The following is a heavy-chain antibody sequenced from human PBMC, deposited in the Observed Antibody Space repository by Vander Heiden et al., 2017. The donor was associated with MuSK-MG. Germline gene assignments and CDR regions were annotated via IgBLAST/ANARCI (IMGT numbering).Heavy chain of an antibody. V-gene: IGHV3-23*01. CDR3: ANPLTWIPYSARADAFDI. D-gene: IGHD5-18*01. Sequence: EVQLLESGGGLVQPGGSLRLSCAASGFTFSSYAMSWVRQAPGKGLEWVSAISGSGGSTYYADSVKGRFTISRDNSKNTLYLQMNSLRAEDTAVYYCANPLTWIPYSARADAFDIWGQGTMVTVSS. CDR1: GFTFSSYA. CDR2: ISGSGGST. J-gene: IGHJ3*02.